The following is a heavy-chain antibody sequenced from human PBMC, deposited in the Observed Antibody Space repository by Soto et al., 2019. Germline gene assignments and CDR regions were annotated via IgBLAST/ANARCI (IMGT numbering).Heavy chain of an antibody. V-gene: IGHV5-51*01. J-gene: IGHJ3*02. Sequence: GESLKISCKDSGYSFSFYWIGWVRQMPGKGLEWMAIMYPDDSDIRYSPSFEAHVTISADKSTSTAFLQWSSLKASDTAMYYCATAYVYDFENSNYYRDAFDIWGQGTLVTVSS. D-gene: IGHD3-22*01. CDR1: GYSFSFYW. CDR2: MYPDDSDI. CDR3: ATAYVYDFENSNYYRDAFDI.